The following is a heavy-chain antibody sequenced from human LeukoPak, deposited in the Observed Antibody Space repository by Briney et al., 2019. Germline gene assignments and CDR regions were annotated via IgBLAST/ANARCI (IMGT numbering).Heavy chain of an antibody. CDR2: ISSNGGST. Sequence: PGGSLRLSCAASGFTFSSYAMHWVRQAPGKGLEYVSAISSNGGSTYYANSVKGRFTISRDNSKNTLYLQMGSLRAEDIAVYYCARGGAAPFVDYWGQGTLVTVSS. CDR3: ARGGAAPFVDY. J-gene: IGHJ4*02. CDR1: GFTFSSYA. V-gene: IGHV3-64*01. D-gene: IGHD6-13*01.